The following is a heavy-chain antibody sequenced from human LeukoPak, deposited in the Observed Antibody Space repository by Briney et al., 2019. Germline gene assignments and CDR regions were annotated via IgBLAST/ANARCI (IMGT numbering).Heavy chain of an antibody. CDR2: ISSSSSYI. J-gene: IGHJ3*02. Sequence: GGSLRLSCAASGFTFSSHSMNWVRQAPGKGLEWVSSISSSSSYIYYADSVKGRFTISRDNAKNSLYLQMNSLRAEDTAVYYCARDQWDIVVVVAAQQSLIAFDIWGQGTMVTVSS. CDR3: ARDQWDIVVVVAAQQSLIAFDI. D-gene: IGHD2-15*01. V-gene: IGHV3-21*01. CDR1: GFTFSSHS.